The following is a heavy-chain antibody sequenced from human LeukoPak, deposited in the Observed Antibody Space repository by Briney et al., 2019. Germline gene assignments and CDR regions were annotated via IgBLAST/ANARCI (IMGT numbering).Heavy chain of an antibody. J-gene: IGHJ4*02. CDR1: GFTFSSYG. V-gene: IGHV3-33*01. CDR2: IWYDGSNK. D-gene: IGHD3-22*01. Sequence: GGSLRLSCAASGFTFSSYGMHWVRQAPGKGLEWVAVIWYDGSNKYYADSVKGRFTISRDNSKNTLYLQMNSLRAEDTAVYYCARDLMDGLYYDSSMMVDYWGQGTLVTVSS. CDR3: ARDLMDGLYYDSSMMVDY.